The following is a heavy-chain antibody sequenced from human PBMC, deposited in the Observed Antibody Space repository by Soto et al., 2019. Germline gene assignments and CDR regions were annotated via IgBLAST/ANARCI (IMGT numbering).Heavy chain of an antibody. CDR3: AKASATGKSDGMDV. V-gene: IGHV3-23*01. D-gene: IGHD7-27*01. CDR2: ISSGSNT. CDR1: GFPFSSYA. Sequence: EVQLSESEGGLVQPGGSLRLSCVASGFPFSSYAMSWVRQTPGRGLECVSSISSGSNTYYTDSVRGRFTISRDNSKNSLYLQMSSLRADDTALYYCAKASATGKSDGMDVWGQGTTVSVSS. J-gene: IGHJ6*02.